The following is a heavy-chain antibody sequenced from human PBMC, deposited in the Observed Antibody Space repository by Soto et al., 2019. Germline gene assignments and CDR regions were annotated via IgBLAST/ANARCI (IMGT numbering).Heavy chain of an antibody. V-gene: IGHV3-23*01. CDR2: ISGNSDIT. D-gene: IGHD3-10*01. Sequence: EVQLLDSGGGLVQPGGSLRLSCAASGFTFSSYAMSWVRRAPGKGLEWVSSISGNSDITHYADSVKGRFTISRDNSKKTLFLQLNSLRAEDTAIYYCAKLGDYFGSGPLSYFDYWGQGTLVPVSS. J-gene: IGHJ4*02. CDR3: AKLGDYFGSGPLSYFDY. CDR1: GFTFSSYA.